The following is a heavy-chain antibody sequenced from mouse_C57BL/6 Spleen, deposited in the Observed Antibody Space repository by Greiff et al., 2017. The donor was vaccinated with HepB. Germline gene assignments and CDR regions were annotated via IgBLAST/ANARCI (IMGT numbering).Heavy chain of an antibody. CDR3: AGGPNDGYYEGVWDY. CDR1: GYTFTSYG. Sequence: QVQLQQSGAELARPGASVKLSCKASGYTFTSYGISWVKQRTGQGLEWIGEIYPRSGNTYYNEKFKGKATLTADKSSSTAYMELRSLTSEDSAVYFCAGGPNDGYYEGVWDYWGQGTSVTVSS. J-gene: IGHJ4*01. V-gene: IGHV1-81*01. CDR2: IYPRSGNT. D-gene: IGHD2-3*01.